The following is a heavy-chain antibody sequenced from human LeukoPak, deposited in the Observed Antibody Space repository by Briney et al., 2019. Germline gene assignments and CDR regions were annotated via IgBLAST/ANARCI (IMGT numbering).Heavy chain of an antibody. J-gene: IGHJ3*02. CDR3: ARDSPLSFDI. CDR2: ISSSSSFI. Sequence: GGSLRLSCAASGFTFSTYSMNWVRQAPGKGLEGVSSISSSSSFIYYADSVKGRFTISRDNAKNSVYLQMNSLRAEDTAVYYCARDSPLSFDIWGQGTMVTVSS. CDR1: GFTFSTYS. V-gene: IGHV3-21*01.